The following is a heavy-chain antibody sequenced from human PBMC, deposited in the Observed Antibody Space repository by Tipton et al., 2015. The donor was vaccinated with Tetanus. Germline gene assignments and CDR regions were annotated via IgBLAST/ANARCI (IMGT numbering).Heavy chain of an antibody. V-gene: IGHV4-39*01. CDR1: GGSIRGGTLY. D-gene: IGHD3-3*01. J-gene: IGHJ4*02. CDR2: IYDSGDT. CDR3: ARHQSGYFTPFDF. Sequence: TLSLTCTVSGGSIRGGTLYWGWIRQPPGKGLEWIGSIYDSGDTYYIPSLKSRVTISVDTSKNQFSLNLNSMAAADTGVYYCARHQSGYFTPFDFWGQGNLVTVSS.